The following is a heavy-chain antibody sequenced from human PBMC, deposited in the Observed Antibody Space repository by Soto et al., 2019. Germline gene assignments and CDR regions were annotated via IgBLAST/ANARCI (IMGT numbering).Heavy chain of an antibody. CDR3: ASGSGSYPADY. CDR2: IYHSGST. V-gene: IGHV4-4*02. J-gene: IGHJ4*02. D-gene: IGHD1-26*01. CDR1: GGSISSSNW. Sequence: QVQLQESGPGLVKPSGTLSLTCAVSGGSISSSNWWSWVRQPPGKGLEWIGEIYHSGSTNYNPSLKSXXTXSXXKSKNQFSLKLSSVTAADTAVYYCASGSGSYPADYWGQGTLVTVSS.